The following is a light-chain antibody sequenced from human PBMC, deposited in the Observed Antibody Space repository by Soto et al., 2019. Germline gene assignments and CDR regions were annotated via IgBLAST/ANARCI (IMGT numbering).Light chain of an antibody. CDR3: QQYDNLPLT. CDR1: QDISNY. CDR2: DAS. J-gene: IGKJ1*01. V-gene: IGKV1-33*01. Sequence: DIQMTQSPSSLSASVGDRVTITCQASQDISNYLNWYQQKPGKAPKLLIYDASNLETGVPSSFSGSGSGTDFPFPISSLQPEDIATYYCQQYDNLPLTFGQGNKVEIK.